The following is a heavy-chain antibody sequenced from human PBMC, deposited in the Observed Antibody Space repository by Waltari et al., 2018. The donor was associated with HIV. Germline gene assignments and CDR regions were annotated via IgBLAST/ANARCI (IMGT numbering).Heavy chain of an antibody. CDR2: IYPDDST. Sequence: EVLLTESGGRLIQTGGSLGLSCVASNFTISDRPVTWVRQASGGPLEWAAFIYPDDSTHYADSVRGRFTISRVRSRTSVLLLMNGLFADDTGIYYCATGVRYYGPWGQGTRVTVSS. D-gene: IGHD3-22*01. J-gene: IGHJ5*02. V-gene: IGHV3-53*01. CDR3: ATGVRYYGP. CDR1: NFTISDRP.